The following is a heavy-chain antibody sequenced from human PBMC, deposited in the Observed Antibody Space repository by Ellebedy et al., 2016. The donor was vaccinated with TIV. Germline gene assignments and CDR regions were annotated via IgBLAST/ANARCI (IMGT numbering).Heavy chain of an antibody. CDR2: ISIYNGNT. V-gene: IGHV1-18*04. D-gene: IGHD2-8*01. CDR1: GYSFSIFG. J-gene: IGHJ4*02. Sequence: AASVKVSCKASGYSFSIFGFSWVRQAPGQGLEWMGWISIYNGNTKYSQKFQGRVNITTDTSTTTVYVELRSLRSDDTAVYYCARDLRGSLKGGYWGQGTLVTVSS. CDR3: ARDLRGSLKGGY.